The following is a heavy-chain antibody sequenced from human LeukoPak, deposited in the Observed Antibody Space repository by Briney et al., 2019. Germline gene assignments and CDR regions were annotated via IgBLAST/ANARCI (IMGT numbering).Heavy chain of an antibody. J-gene: IGHJ4*02. V-gene: IGHV2-70*11. Sequence: TLSLTCTVSGGSISSYYWSWIRQPPGKALEWLARIDWDDDKTYSTSLKTRLTISKDTSKNQVVLTMTNMDPVDTATYYCARTLLEMATIRFDYWGQGILVTVSS. CDR2: IDWDDDK. D-gene: IGHD5-24*01. CDR1: GGSISSYYW. CDR3: ARTLLEMATIRFDY.